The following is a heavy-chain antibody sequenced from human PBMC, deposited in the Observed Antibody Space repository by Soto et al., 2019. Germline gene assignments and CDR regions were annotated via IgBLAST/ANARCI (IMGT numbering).Heavy chain of an antibody. D-gene: IGHD6-6*01. V-gene: IGHV1-46*01. CDR1: GYTFTSYY. Sequence: GASVKVSCKASGYTFTSYYMHWVRQAPGQGLEWMGIINPSGGITNYAQKFQGRVTMTWDTSTSTVSMELSSLRSEDTAVYYCARDSSSSLASYGMEVWGQGTTVTVSS. J-gene: IGHJ6*01. CDR2: INPSGGIT. CDR3: ARDSSSSLASYGMEV.